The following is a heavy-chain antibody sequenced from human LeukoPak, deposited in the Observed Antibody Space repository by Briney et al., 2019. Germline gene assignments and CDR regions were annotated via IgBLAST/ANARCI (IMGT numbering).Heavy chain of an antibody. CDR3: AKDLCSGGSCYYDAFDI. Sequence: GGSLRLSCAASGFTFSSYGMHWVRQAPGKGLEWVSAISGSGGSTYYADSVKGRFTISRDNSKNTLYLQMNSLRAEDTAVYYCAKDLCSGGSCYYDAFDIWGQGTMVTVSS. J-gene: IGHJ3*02. V-gene: IGHV3-23*01. D-gene: IGHD2-15*01. CDR1: GFTFSSYG. CDR2: ISGSGGST.